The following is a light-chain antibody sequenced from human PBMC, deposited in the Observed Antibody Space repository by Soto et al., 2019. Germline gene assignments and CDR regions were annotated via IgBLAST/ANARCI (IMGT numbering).Light chain of an antibody. Sequence: EIVLTQSPATLSLSPGEGATLSCRASQSVSTYLALYQQKPGQAPRLLIYGASNRATGVAARFSGSGSGTDFTLTISSLEPEDSAVYYCQQRDSWWTFGQGTKVDIK. V-gene: IGKV3-11*01. CDR2: GAS. CDR1: QSVSTY. J-gene: IGKJ1*01. CDR3: QQRDSWWT.